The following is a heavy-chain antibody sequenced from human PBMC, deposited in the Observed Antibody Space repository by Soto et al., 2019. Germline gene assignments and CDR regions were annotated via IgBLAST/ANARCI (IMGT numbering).Heavy chain of an antibody. D-gene: IGHD3-9*01. J-gene: IGHJ1*01. CDR1: GFTFDDYA. CDR2: ISWNSGSI. CDR3: AKGVSYYDILTRYFQH. Sequence: EVQLVESGGGLVQPGRSLRLSCAASGFTFDDYAMHWVRQAPGKGLEWVSGISWNSGSIGYADSVKGRFTISRDNAKNSLYLQMNSLRAEDTALYYCAKGVSYYDILTRYFQHWGQGTLVTDSS. V-gene: IGHV3-9*01.